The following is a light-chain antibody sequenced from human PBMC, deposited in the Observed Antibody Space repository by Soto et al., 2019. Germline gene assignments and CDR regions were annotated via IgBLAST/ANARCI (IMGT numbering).Light chain of an antibody. CDR2: SNY. CDR3: AAWDASLNGYV. CDR1: SSNIGSKT. J-gene: IGLJ1*01. V-gene: IGLV1-44*01. Sequence: QSVLTQPPSASGTPGQRVTISCSGSSSNIGSKTVNWYQQLPGTAPKLLIYSNYQRPSGVPDRLSGSKSGTSASRAISGLQSEDEADYYCAAWDASLNGYVFGTGTKVTIL.